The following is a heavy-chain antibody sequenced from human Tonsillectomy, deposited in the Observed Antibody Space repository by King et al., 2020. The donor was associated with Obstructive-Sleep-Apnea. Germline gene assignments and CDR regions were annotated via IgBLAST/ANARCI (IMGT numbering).Heavy chain of an antibody. CDR1: GGSISSFY. D-gene: IGHD3-10*01. J-gene: IGHJ5*02. V-gene: IGHV4-59*01. Sequence: VQLQESGPGLVKPSETLSLTCTVSGGSISSFYWNWIRQPPGKGLEWIGYIYYTGSTNYHPSLKSRVTMSVDTSKNQFSLKLTTVTAADTAVYYCSRAPYGSAIIDWFDPWGQGTLVTVSS. CDR2: IYYTGST. CDR3: SRAPYGSAIIDWFDP.